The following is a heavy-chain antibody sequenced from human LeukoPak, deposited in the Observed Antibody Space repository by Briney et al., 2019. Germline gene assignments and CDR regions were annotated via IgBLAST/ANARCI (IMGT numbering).Heavy chain of an antibody. V-gene: IGHV3-20*04. Sequence: RTWGSLRLSCAASGFTFDDYGMSWVRQAPGKGLEWVSGINWNGGSTGYADSVKGRFTISRDNAKNSLYLQMNSLRAEDTALYYSARDSAAGVYYYYYMDVWGKGTTVTVSS. CDR1: GFTFDDYG. CDR2: INWNGGST. D-gene: IGHD6-13*01. CDR3: ARDSAAGVYYYYYMDV. J-gene: IGHJ6*03.